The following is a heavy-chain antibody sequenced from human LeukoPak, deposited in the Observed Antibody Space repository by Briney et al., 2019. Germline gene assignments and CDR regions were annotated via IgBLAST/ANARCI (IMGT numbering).Heavy chain of an antibody. CDR2: ISYDGSNK. J-gene: IGHJ4*02. CDR1: GFTFSSYG. V-gene: IGHV3-30*03. D-gene: IGHD3-10*01. Sequence: SGGSLRLSCAASGFTFSSYGMHWVRQAPGKGLEWVAVISYDGSNKYYADSVKGRFTISRDNSKNTLYLQMNSLRAEDTAVYYCATGIGYYFDYWGQGTLVTVSS. CDR3: ATGIGYYFDY.